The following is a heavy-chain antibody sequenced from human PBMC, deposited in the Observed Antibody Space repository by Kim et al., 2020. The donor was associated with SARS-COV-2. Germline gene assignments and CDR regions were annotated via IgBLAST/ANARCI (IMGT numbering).Heavy chain of an antibody. CDR3: ARSNFMDV. J-gene: IGHJ6*02. CDR2: SSDST. V-gene: IGHV3-23*01. Sequence: SSDSTYYPRSVRGRFNISRDNSKDTLFLQMNSLRVEDTAIFYCARSNFMDVWGQGTTVTVSS.